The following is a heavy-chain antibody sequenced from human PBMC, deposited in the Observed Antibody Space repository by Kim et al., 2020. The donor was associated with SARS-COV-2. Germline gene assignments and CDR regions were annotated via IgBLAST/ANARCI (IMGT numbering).Heavy chain of an antibody. Sequence: GGSLRLSCAASGFTFSSYAMSWVRQAPGKGLEWVSAISGSGGSTYYADSVKGRFTISRDNSKNTLYLQMNSLRAEDTAVYYCAKEGRSVGKDGYKLCFYYWGQGTLVTVSS. CDR1: GFTFSSYA. V-gene: IGHV3-23*01. CDR3: AKEGRSVGKDGYKLCFYY. J-gene: IGHJ4*02. D-gene: IGHD5-12*01. CDR2: ISGSGGST.